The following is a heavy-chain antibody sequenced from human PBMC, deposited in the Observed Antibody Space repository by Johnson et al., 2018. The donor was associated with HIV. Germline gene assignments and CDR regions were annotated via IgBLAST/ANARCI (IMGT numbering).Heavy chain of an antibody. J-gene: IGHJ3*02. Sequence: VQLVESGGGLVEPGGSQRLSCAASGLTVNSNYMTWVRQAPGKGLEWVSVIFSGGTTSYADSVKGRFTIPRDNSKNTLYLQMNSLRAEDTALYYCARDRVGATPRTGYDAFDIWGQGTMVTVSS. CDR1: GLTVNSNY. CDR2: IFSGGTT. V-gene: IGHV3-66*01. CDR3: ARDRVGATPRTGYDAFDI. D-gene: IGHD1-26*01.